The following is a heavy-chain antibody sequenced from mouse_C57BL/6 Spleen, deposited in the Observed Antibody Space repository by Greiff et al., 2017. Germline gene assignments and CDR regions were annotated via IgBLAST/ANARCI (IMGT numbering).Heavy chain of an antibody. Sequence: EVKLEESGGGLVQPGGSMKLSCAASGFTFSDAWMDWVRQSPEKGLEWVAEIRNKANNHATYYAESVKGRFTISRDDSKSSVYLQMNSLRAEDTGIYYCTKTAQALAWLAYWGQGTLVTVSA. V-gene: IGHV6-6*01. CDR1: GFTFSDAW. J-gene: IGHJ3*01. D-gene: IGHD3-2*02. CDR2: IRNKANNHAT. CDR3: TKTAQALAWLAY.